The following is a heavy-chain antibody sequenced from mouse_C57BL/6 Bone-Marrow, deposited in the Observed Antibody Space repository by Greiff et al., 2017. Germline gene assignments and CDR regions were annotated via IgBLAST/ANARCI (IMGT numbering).Heavy chain of an antibody. CDR1: GFTFSDYG. CDR2: ISSGRSTI. D-gene: IGHD2-3*01. J-gene: IGHJ3*01. CDR3: ARPVDGYYYTWYAY. V-gene: IGHV5-17*01. Sequence: EVQLVESGGGLVKPGGSLKLSCAASGFTFSDYGMHWVRQAPEKGLAWVAYISSGRSTIYYADTVKGRFTISRANATNTLFLQMTRLRSEDTAMYYVARPVDGYYYTWYAYKGQGTLVTVAA.